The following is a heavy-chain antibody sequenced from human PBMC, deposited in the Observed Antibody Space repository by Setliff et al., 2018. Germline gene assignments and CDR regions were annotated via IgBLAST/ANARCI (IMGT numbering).Heavy chain of an antibody. Sequence: ASVKVSCKVSGYTLTELSMHWVRQAPGKGLEWMGGFDPEDGETIYAQKFQGRVTMTTDTSTNTAYMEVRSLGSDDTAMYYCARAVGYCSGGSCYKGDDYWGQGTLVTRLL. CDR3: ARAVGYCSGGSCYKGDDY. J-gene: IGHJ4*02. V-gene: IGHV1-24*01. CDR1: GYTLTELS. CDR2: FDPEDGET. D-gene: IGHD2-15*01.